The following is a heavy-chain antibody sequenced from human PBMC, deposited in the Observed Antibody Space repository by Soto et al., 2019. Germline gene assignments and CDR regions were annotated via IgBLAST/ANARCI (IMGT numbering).Heavy chain of an antibody. V-gene: IGHV1-69*02. J-gene: IGHJ4*02. CDR3: AASYGSGYRAFDY. Sequence: QVQLVQSGTEVKKPGSSVKVSCKASGDTFSFYTINWVRQAPGLGLEWVGRINPIVSMANYAQKFQGRVSMTADKSTSTAYRGLRSLRSDDTAMYFCAASYGSGYRAFDYWGQGALVIVSS. CDR1: GDTFSFYT. CDR2: INPIVSMA. D-gene: IGHD3-10*01.